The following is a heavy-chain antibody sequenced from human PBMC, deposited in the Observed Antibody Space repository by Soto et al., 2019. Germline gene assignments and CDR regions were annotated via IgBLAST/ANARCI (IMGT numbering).Heavy chain of an antibody. Sequence: SVKVSCKYSGCTSRNYVISCVRQAPGQGLEWMGGIIPSFGTPTYAQKFQGRVTITADDSTSAAYMELSSLRSEDTAVYYCARRSSGWYFDYWGQGTLVTVSS. J-gene: IGHJ4*02. CDR1: GCTSRNYV. CDR3: ARRSSGWYFDY. V-gene: IGHV1-69*13. D-gene: IGHD6-19*01. CDR2: IIPSFGTP.